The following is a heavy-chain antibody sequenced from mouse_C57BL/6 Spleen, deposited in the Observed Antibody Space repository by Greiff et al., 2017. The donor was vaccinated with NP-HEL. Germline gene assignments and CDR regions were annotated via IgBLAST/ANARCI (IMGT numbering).Heavy chain of an antibody. Sequence: VQLQQSGAELVKPGASVKISCKASGYAFSSYWMNWVKQRPGKGLAWIGQIYPGDGDTNYTGKFKGKATLTADKSSSTAYMQLSSLTSEDSAVYVCAGNYGSYAMDYWGQGTSVTVSS. CDR3: AGNYGSYAMDY. V-gene: IGHV1-80*01. CDR2: IYPGDGDT. J-gene: IGHJ4*01. D-gene: IGHD2-1*01. CDR1: GYAFSSYW.